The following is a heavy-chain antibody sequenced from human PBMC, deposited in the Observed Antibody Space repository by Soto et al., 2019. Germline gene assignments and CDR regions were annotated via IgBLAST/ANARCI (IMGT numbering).Heavy chain of an antibody. CDR2: INEDGSHI. CDR3: TRDIGGSGSY. D-gene: IGHD3-10*01. CDR1: GFTFRSYW. J-gene: IGHJ4*02. V-gene: IGHV3-74*01. Sequence: EVQLVESGGGLVQPGGSLRLSCAASGFTFRSYWMHWVRQAPGMGLVWVSRINEDGSHINYADSVKGRLTISRDNAKNTLYLQMDSLRAEDTAVYYCTRDIGGSGSYWGQGTLVTVSS.